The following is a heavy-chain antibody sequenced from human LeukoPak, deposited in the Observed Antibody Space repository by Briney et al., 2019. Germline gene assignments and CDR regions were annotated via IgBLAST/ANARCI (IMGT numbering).Heavy chain of an antibody. J-gene: IGHJ4*02. V-gene: IGHV4-59*01. CDR3: ARVAGTTSTAFDY. CDR2: IYYSGST. Sequence: PSETLSLTCTVSGGSISSYYWSWIREPPGKGLEWIGYIYYSGSTNYNPSLKSRVTISVDTSKNQFSLKLSSVTAADTAVYYCARVAGTTSTAFDYWGQGTLVTVSS. CDR1: GGSISSYY. D-gene: IGHD6-19*01.